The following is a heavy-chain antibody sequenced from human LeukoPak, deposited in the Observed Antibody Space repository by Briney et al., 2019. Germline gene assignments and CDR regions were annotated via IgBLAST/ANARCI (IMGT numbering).Heavy chain of an antibody. CDR2: IYHSGST. V-gene: IGHV4-38-2*02. D-gene: IGHD2-2*01. J-gene: IGHJ4*02. CDR3: ARSSCSSTSCSYFDY. Sequence: PSETLSLTCTVSGYSISSGYYWGWTRQPPGKGLEWIGSIYHSGSTYYNPSLKSRVTISVDTSKNQFSLKLSSVTAADTAVYYCARSSCSSTSCSYFDYWGQGTLVTVSS. CDR1: GYSISSGYY.